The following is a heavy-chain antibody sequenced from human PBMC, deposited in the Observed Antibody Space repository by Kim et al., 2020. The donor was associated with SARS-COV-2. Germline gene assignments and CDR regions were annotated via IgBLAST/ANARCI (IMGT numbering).Heavy chain of an antibody. Sequence: GGSLRLSCAASGFSFNNYAMHWVRQAPGKGLEWVAIISYDETNKYYADSVKGRFTISRDKSKNTLYLRMDSLRVEDTAVYYCASGAERRDYWGQGTLVTVSS. CDR3: ASGAERRDY. CDR1: GFSFNNYA. CDR2: ISYDETNK. D-gene: IGHD3-16*01. V-gene: IGHV3-30*04. J-gene: IGHJ4*02.